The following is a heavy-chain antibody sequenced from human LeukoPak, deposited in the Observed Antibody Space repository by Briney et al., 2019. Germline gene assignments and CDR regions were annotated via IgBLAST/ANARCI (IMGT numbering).Heavy chain of an antibody. J-gene: IGHJ6*02. CDR2: IWYDGSNK. CDR1: GFTFSSYG. CDR3: AKDPMIAVAGTFGFKNRNYYYYGMDV. D-gene: IGHD6-19*01. V-gene: IGHV3-33*06. Sequence: PGRSLRLSCAASGFTFSSYGMHWVRQAPGKGLEWVAVIWYDGSNKYYADSVKGRFTISRDNSKNTLYLQMNSLRAEDTAVYYCAKDPMIAVAGTFGFKNRNYYYYGMDVWGQGTTVTVSS.